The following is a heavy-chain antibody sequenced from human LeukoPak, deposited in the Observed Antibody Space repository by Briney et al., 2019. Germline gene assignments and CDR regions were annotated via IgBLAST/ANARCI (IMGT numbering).Heavy chain of an antibody. D-gene: IGHD6-19*01. V-gene: IGHV1-8*03. CDR1: GYTFTTYN. Sequence: ASVTVSCKASGYTFTTYNINWVRQASGQGLEYMGCTNPNSANTGYATKFQGRVTITRNTSISTAYMELSSLTSEDTAVYFCARALGAVAGPEDAFDIWGQGTMVTVSS. J-gene: IGHJ3*02. CDR3: ARALGAVAGPEDAFDI. CDR2: TNPNSANT.